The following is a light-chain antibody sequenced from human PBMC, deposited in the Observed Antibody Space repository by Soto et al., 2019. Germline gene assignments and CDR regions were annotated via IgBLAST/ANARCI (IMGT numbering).Light chain of an antibody. CDR3: QQYNTCWT. CDR2: DVS. CDR1: QIISSW. J-gene: IGKJ1*01. Sequence: DIQMTQSPSTLSASVGDRVTITCRASQIISSWLAWYQQKPGKAPKLLIYDVSSLESGVPSRFSGSGSGTEFTLTISSLQPDDSATYYCQQYNTCWTFGQGTKVEIK. V-gene: IGKV1-5*01.